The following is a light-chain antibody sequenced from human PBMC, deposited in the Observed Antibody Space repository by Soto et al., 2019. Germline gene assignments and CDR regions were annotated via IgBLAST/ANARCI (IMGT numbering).Light chain of an antibody. Sequence: QSALTQPASVSGSPGQSITISCPGTSSDVGGYNYVSWYQQHPGKAPKLMIYEVSNRPSGVSNRFSGSKSGNTASLTISGLQAEDEADYYCSSYTSRSTLDYVFGSGTKLTVL. J-gene: IGLJ1*01. CDR3: SSYTSRSTLDYV. CDR2: EVS. V-gene: IGLV2-14*01. CDR1: SSDVGGYNY.